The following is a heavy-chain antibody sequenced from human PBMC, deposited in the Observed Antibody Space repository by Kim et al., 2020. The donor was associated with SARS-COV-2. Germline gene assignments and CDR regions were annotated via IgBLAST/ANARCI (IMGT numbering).Heavy chain of an antibody. V-gene: IGHV3-30*18. CDR2: ISYDGSNK. Sequence: GGSLRLSCAASGFTFSSYGMHWVRQAPGKGLEWVAVISYDGSNKYYADSVKGRFTISRDNSKNTLYLQMNSLRAEDTAVYYCAKDLGCSGYYLCHADYWGQGTLVTVSS. J-gene: IGHJ4*02. CDR1: GFTFSSYG. CDR3: AKDLGCSGYYLCHADY. D-gene: IGHD3-3*01.